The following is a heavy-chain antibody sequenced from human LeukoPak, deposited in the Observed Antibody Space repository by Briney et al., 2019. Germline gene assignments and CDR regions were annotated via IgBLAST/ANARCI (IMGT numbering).Heavy chain of an antibody. CDR3: ARGAAAGEPFDY. CDR2: IIPIFGTA. Sequence: ASVKVSCKASGGTFSSYAISWVRQAPGQGLEWMGGIIPIFGTANYAQKFQGRVTITADKSTSTAYMELSSLRSEDTAVYYCARGAAAGEPFDYWGQGTLVTVSS. V-gene: IGHV1-69*06. J-gene: IGHJ4*02. CDR1: GGTFSSYA. D-gene: IGHD6-13*01.